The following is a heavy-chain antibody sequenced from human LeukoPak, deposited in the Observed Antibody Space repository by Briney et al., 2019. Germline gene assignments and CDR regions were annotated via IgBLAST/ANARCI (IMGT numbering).Heavy chain of an antibody. Sequence: GGSLRLSCAASGFTVSSNYMSWVRQAPGKGLEWVSVIYSGGSTYYADSVKGRFTISRDNSKNTLYLQMNSLRAEDTAVYYCARGVGIAVAPRPVWFDPWGQGTLVTVSS. J-gene: IGHJ5*02. V-gene: IGHV3-66*01. CDR2: IYSGGST. CDR3: ARGVGIAVAPRPVWFDP. CDR1: GFTVSSNY. D-gene: IGHD6-19*01.